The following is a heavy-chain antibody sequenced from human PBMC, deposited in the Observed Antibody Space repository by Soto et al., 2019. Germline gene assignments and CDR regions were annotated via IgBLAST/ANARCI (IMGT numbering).Heavy chain of an antibody. CDR1: GFSLSTSGVG. CDR3: AHSGPYDILTGYYSPDAFDI. V-gene: IGHV2-5*02. CDR2: IYWDDDK. J-gene: IGHJ3*02. D-gene: IGHD3-9*01. Sequence: QITLKESGPTLVKPTQTLTLTCTFSGFSLSTSGVGVGWIRQPPGKALEWLALIYWDDDKRYSPSLKSRLTISKDTSNNHVILTMTNMDPVDTATYYCAHSGPYDILTGYYSPDAFDIWGQGTMVTVSS.